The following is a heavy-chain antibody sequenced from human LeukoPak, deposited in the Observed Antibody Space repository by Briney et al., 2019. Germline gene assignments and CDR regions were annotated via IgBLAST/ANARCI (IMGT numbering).Heavy chain of an antibody. CDR2: ISASGGTT. CDR1: GFTFSNDA. Sequence: GGSLRLSCAASGFTFSNDAMNWVRQPPGKGLEWVSAISASGGTTYYADSVKGRFTISRDNSKNTLYLQMNSPSAEGTAVYYCAKAYIALGFCAGGSCYSRSYFDYWGQGALVTVSS. J-gene: IGHJ4*02. V-gene: IGHV3-23*01. CDR3: AKAYIALGFCAGGSCYSRSYFDY. D-gene: IGHD2-15*01.